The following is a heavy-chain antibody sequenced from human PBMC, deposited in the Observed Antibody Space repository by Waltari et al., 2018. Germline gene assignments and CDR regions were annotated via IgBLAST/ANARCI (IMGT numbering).Heavy chain of an antibody. J-gene: IGHJ4*02. CDR3: TAARGYYDILTGYYFDY. Sequence: DVQLVESGGGLVKPGGSLRLSCAVSGFTFRNTWMSWVRRAPGKGLEWVGRIKSKAHCGTADYAAPVKGRFSISRDDSKDTLYLQMNSLETEDTAVYDCTAARGYYDILTGYYFDYWGQGTLVTVSS. CDR1: GFTFRNTW. V-gene: IGHV3-15*01. CDR2: IKSKAHCGTA. D-gene: IGHD3-9*01.